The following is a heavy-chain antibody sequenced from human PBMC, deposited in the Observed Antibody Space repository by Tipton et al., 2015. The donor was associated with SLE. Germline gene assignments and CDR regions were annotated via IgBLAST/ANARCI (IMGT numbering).Heavy chain of an antibody. CDR1: GGSISSHY. Sequence: TLSLTCTVSGGSISSHYWSWIRQPPGKGLEWIGYVYYSGSTNYNPSLKSRVTISVDTSKNQFSLKLSSVTAADTAVYYCARAPRITMVRGAPDYYYMDVWGKGTTVTVSS. CDR2: VYYSGST. CDR3: ARAPRITMVRGAPDYYYMDV. J-gene: IGHJ6*03. V-gene: IGHV4-59*11. D-gene: IGHD3-10*01.